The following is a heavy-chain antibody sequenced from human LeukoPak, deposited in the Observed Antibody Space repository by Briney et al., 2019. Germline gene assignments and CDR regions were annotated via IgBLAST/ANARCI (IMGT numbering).Heavy chain of an antibody. V-gene: IGHV4-59*08. J-gene: IGHJ4*02. CDR2: IYYSGST. D-gene: IGHD3-3*01. Sequence: PSETLSLTCTVSGGSISSYYWSWIRQPPGKGLEWIGYIYYSGSTNYNPSLKSRVTISVDTSKNQFSLKLSSVTAADTAVYYCARHDSHYYDFWSGYQMYYFDYWGQGTLVTVSS. CDR3: ARHDSHYYDFWSGYQMYYFDY. CDR1: GGSISSYY.